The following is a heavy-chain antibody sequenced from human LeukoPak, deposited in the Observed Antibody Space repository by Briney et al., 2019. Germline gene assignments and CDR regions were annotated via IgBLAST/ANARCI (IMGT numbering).Heavy chain of an antibody. Sequence: ASVKVSCKASGYTFTGYYMHWVRQAPGQGLEWMGWINPNSGGTNYAQKFQGRVTMARDTSISTAYLELSRLGSDDTAVYYCARVPKRGNWFDPWGQGTLVTVSS. CDR3: ARVPKRGNWFDP. CDR2: INPNSGGT. J-gene: IGHJ5*02. CDR1: GYTFTGYY. V-gene: IGHV1-2*02.